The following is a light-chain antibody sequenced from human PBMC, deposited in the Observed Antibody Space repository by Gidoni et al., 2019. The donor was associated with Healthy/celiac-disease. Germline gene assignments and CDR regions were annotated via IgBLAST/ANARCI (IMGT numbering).Light chain of an antibody. CDR2: DAS. CDR1: PSLTSSY. J-gene: IGKJ3*01. Sequence: PGETATLSCGAGPSLTSSYLAWYQQKPGLALRLIMYDASSSTTGIPDRCSGSGSGKDFTLTISRLEPEDFAVYYWQQYETSPTFXPXTKVDIK. V-gene: IGKV3D-20*01. CDR3: QQYETSPT.